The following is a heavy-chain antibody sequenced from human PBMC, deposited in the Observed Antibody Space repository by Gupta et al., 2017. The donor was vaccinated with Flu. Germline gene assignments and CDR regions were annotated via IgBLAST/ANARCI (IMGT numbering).Heavy chain of an antibody. J-gene: IGHJ4*02. Sequence: QVQLQQWGAGLLKPSETLSLTCAVYGGSFRGDYWSWLRQPPGKGLEWIGEINHRGSTNYNPSLKSRATISVDTSKNQFSLKLSSVTAADTAVYYCARLGYSYGNDFDYWGQGTLVTVSS. CDR2: INHRGST. CDR3: ARLGYSYGNDFDY. CDR1: GGSFRGDY. D-gene: IGHD5-18*01. V-gene: IGHV4-34*01.